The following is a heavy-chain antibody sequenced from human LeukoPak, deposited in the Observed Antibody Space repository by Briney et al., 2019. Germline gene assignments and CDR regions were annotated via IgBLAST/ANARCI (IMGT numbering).Heavy chain of an antibody. Sequence: SQTLSLTCTVSGGSISSDDSYWSWIRQAPGKGLEWIGYIYYSGNTHYNPSLKSRVTMSVDTSTNQFSLRLGSVTAADTAVYYCARGSGYVRGDFDYWGQGTLVTVSS. V-gene: IGHV4-30-4*08. CDR2: IYYSGNT. J-gene: IGHJ4*02. D-gene: IGHD5-12*01. CDR1: GGSISSDDSY. CDR3: ARGSGYVRGDFDY.